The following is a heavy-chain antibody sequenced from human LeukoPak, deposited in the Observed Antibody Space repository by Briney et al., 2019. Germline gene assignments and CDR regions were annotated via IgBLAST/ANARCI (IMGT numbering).Heavy chain of an antibody. CDR2: INPKNGDT. J-gene: IGHJ4*02. CDR3: ARAGVVPAAIRSPFDF. CDR1: RYTFTGYY. Sequence: GASVTVSCRTSRYTFTGYYMHWVRQAPGQGLEWMGWINPKNGDTNYAQKFQGRVTMTRDTSIDTAFMELSNLRSDDTAVYSCARAGVVPAAIRSPFDFWGQGTLVTVSS. D-gene: IGHD2-2*02. V-gene: IGHV1-2*02.